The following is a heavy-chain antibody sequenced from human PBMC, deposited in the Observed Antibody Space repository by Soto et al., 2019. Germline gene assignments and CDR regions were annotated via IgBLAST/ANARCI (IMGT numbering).Heavy chain of an antibody. D-gene: IGHD2-21*01. Sequence: LSLTCTVSGVSIHNSHSFWAWIRQPPGKGLQFIASVYHNGGAHYNSSLKSRVTISVDTANNQVSLRMRSLTAADTAFYYCGRVVEGATRHTDPDSWGQGILVTVSS. CDR1: GVSIHNSHSF. CDR2: VYHNGGA. J-gene: IGHJ5*01. V-gene: IGHV4-39*01. CDR3: GRVVEGATRHTDPDS.